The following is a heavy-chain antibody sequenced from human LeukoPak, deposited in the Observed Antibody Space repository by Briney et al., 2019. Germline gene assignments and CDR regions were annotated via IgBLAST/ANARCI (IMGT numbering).Heavy chain of an antibody. D-gene: IGHD6-19*01. Sequence: SETLSLTCTVSGGSISSSSYYWGWIRQPPGKGLEWIGSIYYSGSTYYNPSLESRVTISVDTSKNQFSLKLSSVTAADTAVYYCARDWGPGIAVAGSPFDYWGQGTLVTVSS. CDR1: GGSISSSSYY. V-gene: IGHV4-39*07. J-gene: IGHJ4*02. CDR2: IYYSGST. CDR3: ARDWGPGIAVAGSPFDY.